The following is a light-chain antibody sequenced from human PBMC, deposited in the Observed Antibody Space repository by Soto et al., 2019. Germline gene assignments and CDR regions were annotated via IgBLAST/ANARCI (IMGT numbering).Light chain of an antibody. V-gene: IGLV2-18*02. CDR3: NSYTGSSTYV. J-gene: IGLJ1*01. CDR2: EVS. CDR1: SSDVGSYNR. Sequence: QSALTQPPSVSGSPGQSVAISCTGTSSDVGSYNRVSWYQQPPGAAPKLMIYEVSNRPPGVPDRFSGSKSGNTASLTISGLQAEDEADYYCNSYTGSSTYVFGTGTKSPS.